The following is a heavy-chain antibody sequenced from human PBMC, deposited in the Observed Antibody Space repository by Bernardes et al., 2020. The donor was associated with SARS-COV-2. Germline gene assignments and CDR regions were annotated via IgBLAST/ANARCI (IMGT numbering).Heavy chain of an antibody. Sequence: GGSLRLSRVASGFTFSKYAMSWVRQAPGEGLEWVSSITGSGISTYYADSVKGRLTISRDNSENTLYLYMHSLKAEDTAVYYCAKDWDEWAQPGSDGLDVWGQGTTVTVSS. D-gene: IGHD1-26*01. CDR2: ITGSGIST. CDR1: GFTFSKYA. CDR3: AKDWDEWAQPGSDGLDV. V-gene: IGHV3-23*01. J-gene: IGHJ6*02.